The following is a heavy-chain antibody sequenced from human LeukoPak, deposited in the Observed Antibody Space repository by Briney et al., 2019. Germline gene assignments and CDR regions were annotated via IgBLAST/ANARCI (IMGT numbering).Heavy chain of an antibody. CDR1: GYNFNSYG. V-gene: IGHV1-18*01. Sequence: ASVKVSCKASGYNFNSYGLSWVRQAPGQGLEWMGWISAYDNNTNYEQKFQDRLTVTTDTSTSTLYMGLRSLRSDDTAVYYCARARLPNAYFDYWGQGTLVTVSS. CDR2: ISAYDNNT. D-gene: IGHD4-11*01. CDR3: ARARLPNAYFDY. J-gene: IGHJ4*02.